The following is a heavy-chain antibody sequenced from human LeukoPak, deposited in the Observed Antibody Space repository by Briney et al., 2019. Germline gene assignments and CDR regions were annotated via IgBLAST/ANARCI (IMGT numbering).Heavy chain of an antibody. CDR3: ARQEYSSGWYPSYYFDY. J-gene: IGHJ4*02. Sequence: PSETLSLTCTVSGGSISSSSYYWGWIRQPPGKGLEWIGSIYYSGSTYYNPSLKSRVTISVDTSKNQFSLKLSSVTAADTAVYYCARQEYSSGWYPSYYFDYWGQGTLVTVSS. CDR1: GGSISSSSYY. D-gene: IGHD6-19*01. CDR2: IYYSGST. V-gene: IGHV4-39*01.